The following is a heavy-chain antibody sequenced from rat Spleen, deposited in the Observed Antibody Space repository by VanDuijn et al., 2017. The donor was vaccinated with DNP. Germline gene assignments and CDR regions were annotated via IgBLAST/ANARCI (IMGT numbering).Heavy chain of an antibody. CDR3: ARHPFAY. CDR2: ISYEGSST. V-gene: IGHV5-22*01. Sequence: EVQLVESGGGLVQPGRSLKLSCAASGFTFSDYYMAWVRQAPKKGLEWVASISYEGSSTYYGDSVKGRFTISRDNAKSTLYLQMNSLRSEETATYYCARHPFAYWGQGTLVTVSS. CDR1: GFTFSDYY. J-gene: IGHJ3*01.